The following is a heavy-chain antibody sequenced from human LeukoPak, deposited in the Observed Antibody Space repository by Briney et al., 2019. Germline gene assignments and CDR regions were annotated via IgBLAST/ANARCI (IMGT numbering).Heavy chain of an antibody. J-gene: IGHJ3*02. V-gene: IGHV3-7*03. CDR3: VSAVRGASFAI. D-gene: IGHD3-10*02. CDR2: IKTDGSEK. CDR1: GFIFSNYC. Sequence: PGGSMRLSCAASGFIFSNYCMGWVRQAPGKGLESLANIKTDGSEKYYVDSMKGRFSISRDNAKNSLYLQMNSLRAEDTAVYYCVSAVRGASFAICGQGTKVTASS.